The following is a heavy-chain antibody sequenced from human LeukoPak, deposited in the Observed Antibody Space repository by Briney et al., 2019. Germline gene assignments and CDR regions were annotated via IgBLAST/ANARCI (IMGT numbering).Heavy chain of an antibody. CDR3: AKDGAAVTTLYYYYYMDV. V-gene: IGHV3-23*01. Sequence: PGGSLRLSCAASGFTFNTYGMNWVRQAPGKGLEWVSAISGSGGSTYYADSVKGRFTISRDNSKNTLYLQMHSLRAEDTAVYYCAKDGAAVTTLYYYYYMDVWGKGTTVTISS. J-gene: IGHJ6*03. CDR2: ISGSGGST. D-gene: IGHD4-17*01. CDR1: GFTFNTYG.